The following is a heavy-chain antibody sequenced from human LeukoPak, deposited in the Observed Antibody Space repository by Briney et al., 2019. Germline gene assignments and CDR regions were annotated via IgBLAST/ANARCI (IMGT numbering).Heavy chain of an antibody. J-gene: IGHJ4*02. CDR3: ARDSGGWYLSYYFDY. CDR2: ISFDGSDI. D-gene: IGHD6-19*01. Sequence: GGSLRLSCAASGFTFSTYGMHWVRQAPGKGLEWVAVISFDGSDIYYADSVKGRFSISRDNSKNTLQLQMNSLRAEDTAVYYCARDSGGWYLSYYFDYWGQGTLVTVSS. V-gene: IGHV3-30*03. CDR1: GFTFSTYG.